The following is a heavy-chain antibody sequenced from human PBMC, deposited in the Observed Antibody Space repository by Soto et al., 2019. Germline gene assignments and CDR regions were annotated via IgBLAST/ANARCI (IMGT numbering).Heavy chain of an antibody. J-gene: IGHJ4*02. D-gene: IGHD3-16*02. CDR1: GGSISSGGYY. V-gene: IGHV4-61*08. CDR2: IYYSGST. Sequence: SETLSLTCTVSGGSISSGGYYWSWIRQPPGKGLEWIGYIYYSGSTNYNPSLKSRVTISVDTSKNQFSLKLSSVTAADTAVYYCARASDDYVWGSYRQTTFDYWGQGTLVTVSS. CDR3: ARASDDYVWGSYRQTTFDY.